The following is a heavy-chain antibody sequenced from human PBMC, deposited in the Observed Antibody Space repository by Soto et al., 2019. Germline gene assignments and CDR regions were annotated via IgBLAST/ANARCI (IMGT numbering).Heavy chain of an antibody. CDR2: IWYDGSNK. CDR3: ARWVVATDLYNWFDP. V-gene: IGHV3-33*01. CDR1: GFTFSSYG. Sequence: GGSLRLSCAASGFTFSSYGMHWVRQAPGKGLEWVAVIWYDGSNKYYADSVKGRFTISRDNSKNTLYLQMNSLRAEDTAVYYCARWVVATDLYNWFDPWGQGTLVTVSS. D-gene: IGHD5-12*01. J-gene: IGHJ5*02.